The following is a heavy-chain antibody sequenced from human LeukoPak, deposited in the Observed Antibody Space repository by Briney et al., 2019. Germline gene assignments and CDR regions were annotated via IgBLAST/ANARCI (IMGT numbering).Heavy chain of an antibody. D-gene: IGHD6-13*01. V-gene: IGHV3-21*01. CDR2: ISSSSSYI. CDR3: ARAGDPRYSSSWYVY. Sequence: PGGSLRLSCAASGFTFSSYSMNWVRQAPGKGLEWISSISSSSSYIYYADSVKGRFTISRDNAKNSLYLQMNSLRAEDTAVYYCARAGDPRYSSSWYVYWGQGTLVTVSS. J-gene: IGHJ4*02. CDR1: GFTFSSYS.